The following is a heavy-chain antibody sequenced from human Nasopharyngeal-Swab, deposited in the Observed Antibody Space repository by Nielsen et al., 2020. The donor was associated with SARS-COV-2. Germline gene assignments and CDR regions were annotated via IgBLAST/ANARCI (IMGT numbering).Heavy chain of an antibody. Sequence: GGSLRLSCAASGFTFDDYAMHWVRQAPGKGLEWVSLISGDGGSTYYADSVKGRFTISRDNSKNSLYLQMNSLRTEDTALYYCAKDKPPIAAAGLLFPHYYYYGMNVWGQGTTVTVSS. D-gene: IGHD6-25*01. CDR1: GFTFDDYA. CDR3: AKDKPPIAAAGLLFPHYYYYGMNV. CDR2: ISGDGGST. V-gene: IGHV3-43*02. J-gene: IGHJ6*02.